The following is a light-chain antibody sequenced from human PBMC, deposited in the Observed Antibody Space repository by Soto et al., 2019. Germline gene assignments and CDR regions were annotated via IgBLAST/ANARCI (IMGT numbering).Light chain of an antibody. CDR3: QHYNSYSEA. V-gene: IGKV1-9*01. CDR1: QGLRSY. CDR2: AAS. J-gene: IGKJ1*01. Sequence: DIQLTQSPSFLSASVGDRVTITCRASQGLRSYLAWYQQKPGKAPKVMIYAASTLQSGVPSRFGGSGSGTEFTLTISSLQPDDFATYYCQHYNSYSEAFGQGTKVDIK.